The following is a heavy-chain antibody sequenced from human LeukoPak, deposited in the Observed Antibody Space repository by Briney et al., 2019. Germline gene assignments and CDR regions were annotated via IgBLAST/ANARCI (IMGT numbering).Heavy chain of an antibody. CDR1: GGSISSSSYY. J-gene: IGHJ3*02. Sequence: SETLSLTCTVSGGSISSSSYYWGWIRQPPGKGLEWIGSIYYSGSTYYNPSLKSRVTISVDTSKNQFSLKLSSVTAADTAVYYCARQRTGASDAFDIWGQGTMVTVSS. D-gene: IGHD1-14*01. V-gene: IGHV4-39*07. CDR2: IYYSGST. CDR3: ARQRTGASDAFDI.